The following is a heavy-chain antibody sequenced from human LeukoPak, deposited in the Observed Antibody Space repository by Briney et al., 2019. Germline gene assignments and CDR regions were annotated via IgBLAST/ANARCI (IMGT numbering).Heavy chain of an antibody. CDR3: ARGRPHGNDY. Sequence: GGSLRLSCAASGFTFSSYWMNWVRQAPGKGLVWVSRIASDGSSTTYADSVKGRFSISRDNAKNTLYLQMNSLRVENTAVYYCARGRPHGNDYWGQGTLVTVSS. V-gene: IGHV3-74*01. CDR1: GFTFSSYW. CDR2: IASDGSST. D-gene: IGHD4-23*01. J-gene: IGHJ4*02.